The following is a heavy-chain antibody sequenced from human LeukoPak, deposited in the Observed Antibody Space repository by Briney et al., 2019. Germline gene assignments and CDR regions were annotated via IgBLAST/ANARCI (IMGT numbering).Heavy chain of an antibody. Sequence: SETLSLTCTVSGGSISSSSYYWGWFRQPPGKGLEWIGSIYYSGSTYYNPSLKSRVTISVDTSKNQFSLKLSSVTAADTSVYYCARHYCSSTSCYVEWIQLWSNDYFDYWGQGTLVTVSS. CDR2: IYYSGST. CDR3: ARHYCSSTSCYVEWIQLWSNDYFDY. J-gene: IGHJ4*02. V-gene: IGHV4-39*01. CDR1: GGSISSSSYY. D-gene: IGHD2-2*01.